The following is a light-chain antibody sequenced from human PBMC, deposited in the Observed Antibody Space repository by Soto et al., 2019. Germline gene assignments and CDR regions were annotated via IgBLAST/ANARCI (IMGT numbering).Light chain of an antibody. CDR2: VAF. CDR1: PSVTNF. J-gene: IGKJ5*01. CDR3: QQRNVWPPVT. Sequence: EIVLTQAPATLSLSPGERATLSCRASPSVTNFLAWYPQKPGQAPRLLIYVAFNRATGIPARLRGSGSGPDLTLTISTLEPEDSAVYYCQQRNVWPPVTFGQGTRLEIK. V-gene: IGKV3-11*01.